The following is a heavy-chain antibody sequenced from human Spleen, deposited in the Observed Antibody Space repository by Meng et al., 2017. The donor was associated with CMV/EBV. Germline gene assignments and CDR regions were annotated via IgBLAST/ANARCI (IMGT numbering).Heavy chain of an antibody. CDR3: ASGRDDSSGYPDGYFDY. CDR1: GFTFSSYW. J-gene: IGHJ4*02. CDR2: IKQDGSEK. Sequence: GGSLRLSCAASGFTFSSYWMSWVRQAPGKGLEWVANIKQDGSEKYYVDSVKGRFTISRDNAKNSLYLQMNSLRAEDTAVYYCASGRDDSSGYPDGYFDYWGQGTLVTVSS. D-gene: IGHD3-22*01. V-gene: IGHV3-7*01.